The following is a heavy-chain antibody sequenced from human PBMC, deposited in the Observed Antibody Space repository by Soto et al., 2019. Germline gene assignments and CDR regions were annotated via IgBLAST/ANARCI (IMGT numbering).Heavy chain of an antibody. J-gene: IGHJ5*02. CDR3: AGLIWFGESFRWFAP. D-gene: IGHD3-10*01. CDR1: GGSISSNNYY. V-gene: IGHV4-39*01. Sequence: SETLSLTCTVSGGSISSNNYYWGWIRQPPGKGLEWIGNIYYSGTTYYNPSLGSRVTMSVDTSKNQFSLMLNSVTAADTALYYCAGLIWFGESFRWFAPWGRGILVTVS. CDR2: IYYSGTT.